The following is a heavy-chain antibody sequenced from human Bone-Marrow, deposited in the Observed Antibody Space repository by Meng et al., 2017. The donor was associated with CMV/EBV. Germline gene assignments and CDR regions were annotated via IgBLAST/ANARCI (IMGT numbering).Heavy chain of an antibody. CDR1: SYS. J-gene: IGHJ4*02. D-gene: IGHD3-3*01. V-gene: IGHV3-21*01. CDR3: ARATAMSAYDFWSGYSGGFGY. CDR2: INSSSSYI. Sequence: SYSMNLVRPASGKGLEWVSSINSSSSYIYYADSVKGRFTISRDNAKISLYLQMNSLRAEDTAVYYCARATAMSAYDFWSGYSGGFGYWGQGTLVTVSS.